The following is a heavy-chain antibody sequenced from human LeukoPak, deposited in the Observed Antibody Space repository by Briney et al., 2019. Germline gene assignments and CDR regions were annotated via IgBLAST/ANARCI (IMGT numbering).Heavy chain of an antibody. Sequence: GGSLRLSCAASGFTFSSYAMSWVRQAPGKGLEWVSAISGSGVTTYYAGSVKGRFTISRDNSKNALYLQMNSLRAEDTAVYYCTKVSTTGVGGRGYFDQWGQGTQVTVSS. D-gene: IGHD1-1*01. J-gene: IGHJ4*02. V-gene: IGHV3-23*01. CDR3: TKVSTTGVGGRGYFDQ. CDR1: GFTFSSYA. CDR2: ISGSGVTT.